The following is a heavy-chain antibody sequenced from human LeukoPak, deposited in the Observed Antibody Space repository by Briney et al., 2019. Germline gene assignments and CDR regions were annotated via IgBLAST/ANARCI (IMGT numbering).Heavy chain of an antibody. CDR2: ISGSGGST. CDR1: GFTFSSYA. CDR3: AKDGVRNNAFDI. Sequence: GGSLRLSCAASGFTFSSYAMSWVRQAPGKGLEGVSAISGSGGSTYYADSVKGRFTISRDNSKNTLYLQMNSLRAEDTAVYYCAKDGVRNNAFDIWGQGTMVTVSS. V-gene: IGHV3-23*01. J-gene: IGHJ3*02. D-gene: IGHD3-3*01.